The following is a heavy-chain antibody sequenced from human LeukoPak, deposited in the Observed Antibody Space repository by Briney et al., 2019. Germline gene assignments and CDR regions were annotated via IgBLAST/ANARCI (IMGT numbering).Heavy chain of an antibody. CDR2: INPNSGGT. V-gene: IGHV1-2*02. D-gene: IGHD6-19*01. Sequence: GASVKVSCKASGYTFTGYYIHWVRQAPGQGHEWMGWINPNSGGTNYPQKFQGRVTMTRDTSINTAYMELSRLRSDDTAVYYCAPAGSIAVTDQFYFDYWGLGTLVTVSS. CDR1: GYTFTGYY. CDR3: APAGSIAVTDQFYFDY. J-gene: IGHJ4*02.